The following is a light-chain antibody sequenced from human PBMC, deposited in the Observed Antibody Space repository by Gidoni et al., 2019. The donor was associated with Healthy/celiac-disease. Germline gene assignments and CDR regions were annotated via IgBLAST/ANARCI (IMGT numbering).Light chain of an antibody. V-gene: IGKV1-39*01. CDR2: AAS. CDR1: QRISSY. J-gene: IGKJ5*01. Sequence: QRTQSQSARPASVGDRVTITDRASQRISSYLNWYQQKPGKAPKLLIYAASSLQSGVPSRFSGSVSWTAFLLTLSSLQPEDFASYHCHQSYITPPFTFGQGTRLEIK. CDR3: HQSYITPPFT.